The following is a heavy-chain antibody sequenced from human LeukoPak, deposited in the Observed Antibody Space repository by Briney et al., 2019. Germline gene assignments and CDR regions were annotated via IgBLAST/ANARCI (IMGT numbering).Heavy chain of an antibody. J-gene: IGHJ6*02. V-gene: IGHV3-30-3*01. D-gene: IGHD2-21*02. Sequence: PGGSLRLSCAASGFTFSSYAMHWVRQAPGKGLEWVAVISYDGSNKYYADSVKGRFTISRDNSKNTLYLQMNSLRAEDTAVYCCARGAGIVVVTAIEKYYYGMDVWGQGTTVTVSS. CDR2: ISYDGSNK. CDR3: ARGAGIVVVTAIEKYYYGMDV. CDR1: GFTFSSYA.